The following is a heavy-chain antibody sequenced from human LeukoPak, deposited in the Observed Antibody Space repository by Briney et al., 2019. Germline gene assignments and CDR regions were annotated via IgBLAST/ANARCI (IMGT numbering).Heavy chain of an antibody. CDR1: GGSITSDY. V-gene: IGHV4-4*08. CDR2: IYASGKT. CDR3: ARSLTIFGVVPFDY. J-gene: IGHJ4*02. Sequence: SETLSLTCNVSGGSITSDYWSWIRQPPGKGLEWIGYIYASGKTNSNPTLRGRVTISIDTSKNQFSLKLHSVTAADTAIYYCARSLTIFGVVPFDYWGQGTLVAVSS. D-gene: IGHD3-3*01.